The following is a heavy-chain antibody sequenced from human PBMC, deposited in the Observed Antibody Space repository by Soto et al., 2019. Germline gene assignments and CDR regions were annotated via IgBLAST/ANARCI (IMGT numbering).Heavy chain of an antibody. CDR1: GYNFISYW. D-gene: IGHD1-7*01. CDR3: ARSGTYYGMDV. J-gene: IGHJ6*02. Sequence: GESLKISCKGSGYNFISYWIGWVRQMPGKGLEWMGIIYPGDSDTRYSPSFQGQVTFSADKSINTAYLQWTSLKASDTAIYYCARSGTYYGMDVWGQGTTVTVSS. CDR2: IYPGDSDT. V-gene: IGHV5-51*01.